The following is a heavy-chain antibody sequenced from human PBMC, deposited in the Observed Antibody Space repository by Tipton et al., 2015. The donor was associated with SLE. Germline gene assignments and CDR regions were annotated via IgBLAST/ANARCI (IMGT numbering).Heavy chain of an antibody. J-gene: IGHJ4*02. CDR1: GYSISSGYY. D-gene: IGHD3-10*01. V-gene: IGHV4-38-2*02. CDR3: ARDPVL. CDR2: IYHSGYT. Sequence: TLSLTCAVSGYSISSGYYWGCIRQPPGKGLEWIGIIYHSGYTYYNPSLKSRVTMSVDTSENQFSLKLSSVTASDTAVYYCARDPVLWGQGTLITVSS.